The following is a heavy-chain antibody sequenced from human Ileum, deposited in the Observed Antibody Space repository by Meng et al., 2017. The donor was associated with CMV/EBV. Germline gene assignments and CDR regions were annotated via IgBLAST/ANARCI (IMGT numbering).Heavy chain of an antibody. CDR1: GYNFITFG. Sequence: QVLQVHSGSELKTPGASAKVSSKTSGYNFITFGINWVREAPGQRLGWMGWINTIAAYPTYAQDFTGRFVISLDTSVSTAYLQISSIRAEDTAVDYCTRGGDVHSAKFDYWGQGTLVTVSS. V-gene: IGHV7-4-1*02. CDR2: INTIAAYP. J-gene: IGHJ4*02. D-gene: IGHD2-21*01. CDR3: TRGGDVHSAKFDY.